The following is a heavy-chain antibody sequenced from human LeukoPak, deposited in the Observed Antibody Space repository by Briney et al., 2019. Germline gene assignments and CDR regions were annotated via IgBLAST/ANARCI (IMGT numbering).Heavy chain of an antibody. CDR3: ARGTIFGVVMA. V-gene: IGHV4-34*01. CDR2: INHSGST. CDR1: GESFSGYY. D-gene: IGHD3-3*01. Sequence: SETLSLTCAVYGESFSGYYWNWIRQPPGKGLEWIGEINHSGSTNYNPSLKSRVTISVDTSKNQFSLKLSSVTAADTAVYYCARGTIFGVVMAWGQGTLVTVSS. J-gene: IGHJ4*02.